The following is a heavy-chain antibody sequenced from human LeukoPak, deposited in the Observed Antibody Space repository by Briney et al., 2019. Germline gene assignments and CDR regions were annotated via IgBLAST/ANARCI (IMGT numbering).Heavy chain of an antibody. J-gene: IGHJ4*02. CDR1: GGTFSSYA. Sequence: SVKVSCKASGGTFSSYAISWVRQAPGQGLEWMGRIIPIFGIANYAQKFQGRVTITADKSTSTAYMELSSLRSEDTAVYYCAPGYYDNSGFGGYWGQGTLVTVSS. V-gene: IGHV1-69*04. CDR3: APGYYDNSGFGGY. D-gene: IGHD3-22*01. CDR2: IIPIFGIA.